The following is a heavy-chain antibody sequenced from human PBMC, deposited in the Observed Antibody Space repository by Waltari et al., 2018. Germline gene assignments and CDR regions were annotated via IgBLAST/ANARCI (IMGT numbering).Heavy chain of an antibody. V-gene: IGHV1-69*13. CDR3: ARGCSGGSCYEGSFDY. CDR1: GGTSSSCA. CDR2: IIPIFGTA. Sequence: QVQLVQPGAAVKKPGSSVKVSCNASGGTSSSCAISCVRPPPGQGLEWMGGIIPIFGTANYAQKFQGRVTITADESTSTAYMELSSLRSEDTAVYYCARGCSGGSCYEGSFDYWGQGTLVTVSS. D-gene: IGHD2-15*01. J-gene: IGHJ4*02.